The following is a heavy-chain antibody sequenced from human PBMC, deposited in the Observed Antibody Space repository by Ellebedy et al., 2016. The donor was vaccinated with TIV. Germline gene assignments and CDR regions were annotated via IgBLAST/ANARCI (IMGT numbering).Heavy chain of an antibody. CDR3: ARDRYSSSGRKRGSMDV. CDR1: GYTFTNNY. V-gene: IGHV1-46*04. D-gene: IGHD6-13*01. CDR2: INPSDGGT. Sequence: AASVKVSRKASGYTFTNNYIHWVRQAPGQGPEWMGIINPSDGGTVYAQKLLGRVTMTSDTSTSTVYMELSSLRSEDTAVYYCARDRYSSSGRKRGSMDVWGQGTTVTVFS. J-gene: IGHJ6*02.